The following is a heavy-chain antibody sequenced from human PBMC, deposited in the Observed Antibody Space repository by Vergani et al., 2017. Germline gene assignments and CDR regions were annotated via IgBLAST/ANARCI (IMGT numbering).Heavy chain of an antibody. J-gene: IGHJ4*02. Sequence: QLQLQESGPGLAKPSETLSLTCTVSGGSISSGSFFWGWIRQPPGKGLEWIGSIYYTGTTHYNPSLKSRVTISVDTSKNQFSLMLSSVAAADTAVYYCAGTFSGNYLYFFDYWGQGTLVTVSS. CDR1: GGSISSGSFF. CDR3: AGTFSGNYLYFFDY. CDR2: IYYTGTT. D-gene: IGHD1-26*01. V-gene: IGHV4-39*01.